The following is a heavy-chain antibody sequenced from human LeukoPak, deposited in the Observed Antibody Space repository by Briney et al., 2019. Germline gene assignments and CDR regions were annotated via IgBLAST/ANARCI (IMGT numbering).Heavy chain of an antibody. CDR3: ARDLMGIAYRGAFYY. CDR2: INWNGGST. D-gene: IGHD6-13*01. Sequence: GGSLRLSCAAYGFSFDDYGMSWVRQAPGKGLEWVSGINWNGGSTGYADSVKGRFTISRDNAKNSLYLQMNSLRAEDTAVYYCARDLMGIAYRGAFYYWGQGTLVTVSS. J-gene: IGHJ4*02. V-gene: IGHV3-20*04. CDR1: GFSFDDYG.